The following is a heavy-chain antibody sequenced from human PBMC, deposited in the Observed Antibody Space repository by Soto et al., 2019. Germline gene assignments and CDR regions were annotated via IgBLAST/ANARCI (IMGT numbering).Heavy chain of an antibody. CDR3: ARFFGEVWGSTQYYFDY. CDR1: GYTFTSYA. D-gene: IGHD3-10*01. CDR2: INAGNGNT. J-gene: IGHJ4*02. Sequence: ASVKVSCKASGYTFTSYAMHWVRQAPGQRLEWMGWINAGNGNTNYAQKFQGRVTITADESTSTAYMELSSLRSEDTAVYYCARFFGEVWGSTQYYFDYWGQGTLVTVSS. V-gene: IGHV1-3*01.